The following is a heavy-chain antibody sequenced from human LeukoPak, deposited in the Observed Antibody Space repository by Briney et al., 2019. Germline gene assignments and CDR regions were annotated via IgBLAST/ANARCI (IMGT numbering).Heavy chain of an antibody. Sequence: SETLSLTCTVSGGSISSYYWSWIRQPPGKGLEWIGYVYYSGSTNYNPSLKSRVTISVDTSKNQFSLRLSSLTAADTAVYYCARVGRYSSSSSDFWGQGTLVTVSS. CDR3: ARVGRYSSSSSDF. CDR1: GGSISSYY. D-gene: IGHD6-6*01. CDR2: VYYSGST. V-gene: IGHV4-59*08. J-gene: IGHJ4*02.